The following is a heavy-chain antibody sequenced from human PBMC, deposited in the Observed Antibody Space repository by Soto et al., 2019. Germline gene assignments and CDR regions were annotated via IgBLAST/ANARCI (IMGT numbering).Heavy chain of an antibody. J-gene: IGHJ6*02. CDR3: ARDSGVLLWFGELLGYYYGMDV. CDR1: GYTFTSYG. Sequence: SVKVSCKASGYTFTSYGISWVRQAPGQGFEWMGWISAYNGNTNYAQKLQGRVTMTTDTSTSTAYMELRSLRSDDTAVYYCARDSGVLLWFGELLGYYYGMDVWGQGTTVTVSS. CDR2: ISAYNGNT. V-gene: IGHV1-18*04. D-gene: IGHD3-10*01.